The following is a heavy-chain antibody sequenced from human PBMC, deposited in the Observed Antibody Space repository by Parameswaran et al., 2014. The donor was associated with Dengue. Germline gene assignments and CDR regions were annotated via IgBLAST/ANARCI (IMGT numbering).Heavy chain of an antibody. CDR2: ISYDGSNK. D-gene: IGHD3-22*01. J-gene: IGHJ6*02. Sequence: WIRQPQGRAGVVAVISYDGSNKYYADSVKGRFTISRDNSKNTLYLQMNSLRAEDTAVYYCAREGYYDSSGYYYLGYYYYYGMDVWGQGTTVTVSS. CDR3: AREGYYDSSGYYYLGYYYYYGMDV. V-gene: IGHV3-30-3*01.